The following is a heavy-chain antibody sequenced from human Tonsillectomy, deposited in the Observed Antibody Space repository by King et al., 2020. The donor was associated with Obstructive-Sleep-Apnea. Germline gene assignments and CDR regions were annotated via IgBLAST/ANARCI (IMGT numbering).Heavy chain of an antibody. CDR3: AREGEIWFGELFPFFDY. CDR1: GFLFSSYG. D-gene: IGHD3-10*01. V-gene: IGHV3-33*01. CDR2: IWFDGSKK. J-gene: IGHJ4*02. Sequence: VQLVESGGGVVQPGRSLRLSCAASGFLFSSYGMHWVRQAPGKGLEWVAVIWFDGSKKYYADSVKGRFTISRDNSNNTLYLQMNSLRAEDTAVYYCAREGEIWFGELFPFFDYWGQGTLVTVSS.